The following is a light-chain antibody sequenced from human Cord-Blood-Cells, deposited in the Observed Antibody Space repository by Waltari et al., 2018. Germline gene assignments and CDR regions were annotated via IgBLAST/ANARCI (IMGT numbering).Light chain of an antibody. CDR3: CSYAGSSTFVV. CDR1: RSDVGSYNT. J-gene: IGLJ2*01. V-gene: IGLV2-23*02. Sequence: QSALTPPASVSGSPGQSITLSCTGTRSDVGSYNTVSCYQQHPGKAPKLMIYEVSKRPSGVSNRFSGSKSGNTASLTISGLQAEDEADYYCCSYAGSSTFVVFGGGTKLTVL. CDR2: EVS.